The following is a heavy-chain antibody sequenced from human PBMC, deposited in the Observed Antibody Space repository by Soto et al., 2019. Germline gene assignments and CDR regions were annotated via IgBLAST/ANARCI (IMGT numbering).Heavy chain of an antibody. V-gene: IGHV4-39*01. Sequence: PSETLSLTCAVSGGSISSGGYYWGWIRQPPGKGLEWIGSIYYSGSTYYNPSLKSRVTISVDTSKNQFSLKLSSVTAVDMAVYYCATLYYYDSSGYPYWGQGTLVTVSS. CDR2: IYYSGST. D-gene: IGHD3-22*01. CDR3: ATLYYYDSSGYPY. J-gene: IGHJ4*02. CDR1: GGSISSGGYY.